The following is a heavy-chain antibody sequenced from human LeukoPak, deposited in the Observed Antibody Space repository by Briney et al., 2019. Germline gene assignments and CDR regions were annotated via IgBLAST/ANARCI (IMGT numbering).Heavy chain of an antibody. J-gene: IGHJ5*02. CDR2: INHSGST. Sequence: SETLSLTCAVYGGSFSGYYWSWIRQPPGKGLEWIGEINHSGSTNYNPSLKSRVIISVDTSKNQFSLKLSSVTAADTAVYYCATSPGYSSNQNWFDPWGQGTLVTVFS. CDR3: ATSPGYSSNQNWFDP. CDR1: GGSFSGYY. D-gene: IGHD6-19*01. V-gene: IGHV4-34*01.